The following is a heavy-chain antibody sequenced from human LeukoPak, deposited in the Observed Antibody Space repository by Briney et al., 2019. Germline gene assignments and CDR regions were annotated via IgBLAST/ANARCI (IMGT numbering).Heavy chain of an antibody. J-gene: IGHJ4*02. Sequence: GASVKVSCKASGYTFTGYYTHWVRQAPGQGLEWMGWINPNSGGTNYAQKFQGRVTMTRDTSISTAYMELSRLRSEDTAVYYCARDTLLREQWLVPGSWGQGTLVTVSS. CDR3: ARDTLLREQWLVPGS. V-gene: IGHV1-2*02. D-gene: IGHD6-19*01. CDR1: GYTFTGYY. CDR2: INPNSGGT.